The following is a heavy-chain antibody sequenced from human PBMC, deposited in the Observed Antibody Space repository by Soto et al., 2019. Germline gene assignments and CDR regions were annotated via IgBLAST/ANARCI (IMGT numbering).Heavy chain of an antibody. V-gene: IGHV4-34*01. J-gene: IGHJ4*02. CDR2: INHSGST. D-gene: IGHD2-2*01. CDR3: ARGKTNLPLCSPFDY. CDR1: GGSFSGYY. Sequence: PSETLSLTCAVYGGSFSGYYWSWIRQPPGKGLEWIGEINHSGSTNYNPSLKSRVTISVDTSKNQFSLKLSSVTAADTAVYYCARGKTNLPLCSPFDYWGLGTLVTVSS.